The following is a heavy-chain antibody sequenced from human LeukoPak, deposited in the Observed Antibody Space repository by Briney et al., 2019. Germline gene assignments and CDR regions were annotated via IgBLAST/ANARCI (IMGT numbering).Heavy chain of an antibody. V-gene: IGHV5-51*01. CDR1: DYTFTNYW. J-gene: IGHJ3*02. Sequence: GESLKISCKGSDYTFTNYWIGWVRQMPGKGLEWVGIIYPGDSETRYSPSFQGQVTISAGKSISTAYLQWSSLKASDTAMYYCAGGAYYYDSSVGAFDIWGQGTMVTVSS. CDR2: IYPGDSET. D-gene: IGHD3-22*01. CDR3: AGGAYYYDSSVGAFDI.